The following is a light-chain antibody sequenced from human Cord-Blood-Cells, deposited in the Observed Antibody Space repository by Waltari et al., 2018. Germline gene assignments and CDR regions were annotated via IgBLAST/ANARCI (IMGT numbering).Light chain of an antibody. J-gene: IGLJ1*01. Sequence: SYELTQPSSVSVSPGQTARITCSGYVLAITYARWFQQKLGQASVLVIYKDSERPSGIPERFSGSSSGTTVTLTISGAQVEDEADYYCYSAADNNFVFGTGTKVTVL. CDR3: YSAADNNFV. CDR1: VLAITY. CDR2: KDS. V-gene: IGLV3-27*01.